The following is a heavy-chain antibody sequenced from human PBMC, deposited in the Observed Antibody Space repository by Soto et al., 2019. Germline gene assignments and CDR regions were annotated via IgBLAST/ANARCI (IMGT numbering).Heavy chain of an antibody. CDR3: ASLTLSFDP. Sequence: QVQLQESGPGLVKPSQTLSLTCTVSGASISSGDSFWSWIRQPPGKGLEWIAYIYSSGSTYYNPSLKRRVAISIDTSKNQFSLYLSSLTAADTAVYYCASLTLSFDPWGQGTLVTVSS. J-gene: IGHJ5*02. CDR1: GASISSGDSF. V-gene: IGHV4-30-4*01. CDR2: IYSSGST.